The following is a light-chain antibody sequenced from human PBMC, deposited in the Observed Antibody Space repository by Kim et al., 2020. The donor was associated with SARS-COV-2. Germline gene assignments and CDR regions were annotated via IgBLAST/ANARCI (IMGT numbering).Light chain of an antibody. CDR2: YDS. J-gene: IGLJ2*01. CDR1: NMGSKS. V-gene: IGLV3-21*04. Sequence: SYELTQPPSVSVAPGKTARITCSGNNMGSKSVHWYQQKPGQAPVLVIYYDSDRPSGIPERFSGSNSGNTATLTISRVEAEDEADYYCQAWDSSSDPPVFGGGTQLTVL. CDR3: QAWDSSSDPPV.